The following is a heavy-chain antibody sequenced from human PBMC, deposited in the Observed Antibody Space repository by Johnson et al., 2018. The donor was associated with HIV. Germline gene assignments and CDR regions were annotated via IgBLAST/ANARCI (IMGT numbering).Heavy chain of an antibody. CDR2: IRPEGSEH. D-gene: IGHD4-17*01. CDR1: GFTFDDYG. CDR3: ARDRGTVTTAQMAFDI. Sequence: EKLVESGGGVVRPGGSLRVSCAASGFTFDDYGMTWVRQAPGKGLEWVASIRPEGSEHSYVDSVKGRFTISRDNAKNSLYLQMNSLRAEDTALYYCARDRGTVTTAQMAFDIWGQGTMVTVSS. J-gene: IGHJ3*02. V-gene: IGHV3-7*05.